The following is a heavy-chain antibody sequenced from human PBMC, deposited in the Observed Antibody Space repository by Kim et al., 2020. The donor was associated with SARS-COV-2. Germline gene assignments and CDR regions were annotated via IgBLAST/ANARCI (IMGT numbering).Heavy chain of an antibody. V-gene: IGHV4-39*07. CDR3: ARSPGRQAAAGHYYYGMDV. CDR1: GGSISSSSYY. Sequence: SETLSLTCTVSGGSISSSSYYWGWIRQPPGKGLEWIGSIYYSGSTYYNPSLKSRVTISVDTSKNQFSLKLSSVTAADTAVYYCARSPGRQAAAGHYYYGMDVWGQGTTVTVSS. D-gene: IGHD6-13*01. J-gene: IGHJ6*02. CDR2: IYYSGST.